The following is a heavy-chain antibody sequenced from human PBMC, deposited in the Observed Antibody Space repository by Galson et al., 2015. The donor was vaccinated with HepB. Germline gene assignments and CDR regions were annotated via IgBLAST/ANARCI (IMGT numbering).Heavy chain of an antibody. CDR3: ASSLVVPASIEYYYYGMDV. CDR1: GVSISNYY. Sequence: SETLSLTCTVSGVSISNYYWSWIRQPPGKGLEWIGYIYYSGNTNYNPSLKSRVTISLDRSKNKFSLKLSSVTAADTAVYYCASSLVVPASIEYYYYGMDVWGQGTTVTVSS. CDR2: IYYSGNT. V-gene: IGHV4-59*08. J-gene: IGHJ6*02. D-gene: IGHD2-2*01.